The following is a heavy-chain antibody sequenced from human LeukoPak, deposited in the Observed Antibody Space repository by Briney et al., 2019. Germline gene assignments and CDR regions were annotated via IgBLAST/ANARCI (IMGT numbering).Heavy chain of an antibody. D-gene: IGHD2-2*01. J-gene: IGHJ5*02. CDR3: ARVGSSVVPAASMGDFRFDP. V-gene: IGHV1-69*01. Sequence: SVKVSCTASGGTFSSYAISWVRQAPGQGLEWMGGIIPIFGTANYAQKFQGRVTITADESTSIAYMELSSLRSEDTAVYYCARVGSSVVPAASMGDFRFDPWGQGTLVTASS. CDR1: GGTFSSYA. CDR2: IIPIFGTA.